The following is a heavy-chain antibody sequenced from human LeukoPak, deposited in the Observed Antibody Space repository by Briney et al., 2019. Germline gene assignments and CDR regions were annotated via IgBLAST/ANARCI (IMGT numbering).Heavy chain of an antibody. CDR3: ARDHNSGSDCHSGVDV. Sequence: GGSLSLSCAASGFTVSTNYMRWVRQAPGKGLEWVSVIRSDGNTYYADSVKGRFTISSDNSKNTAYLQMNSLRAEDTAVYYCARDHNSGSDCHSGVDVWGKGIMVSVSS. CDR2: IRSDGNT. CDR1: GFTVSTNY. J-gene: IGHJ6*04. V-gene: IGHV3-53*01. D-gene: IGHD2-21*02.